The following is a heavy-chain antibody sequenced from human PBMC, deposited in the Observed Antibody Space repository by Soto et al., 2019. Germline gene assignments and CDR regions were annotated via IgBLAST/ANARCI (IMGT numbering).Heavy chain of an antibody. Sequence: SVKVSCKASGGTFSSYAISWVRQAPGQGLEWMGGIIPIFGTANYAQKFQGRVTITADESTSTAYMELSSLRSEDTAVYYCARNFVLRFLEWLPYGMDVWGQGTTVTVSS. CDR2: IIPIFGTA. D-gene: IGHD3-3*01. CDR1: GGTFSSYA. J-gene: IGHJ6*02. V-gene: IGHV1-69*13. CDR3: ARNFVLRFLEWLPYGMDV.